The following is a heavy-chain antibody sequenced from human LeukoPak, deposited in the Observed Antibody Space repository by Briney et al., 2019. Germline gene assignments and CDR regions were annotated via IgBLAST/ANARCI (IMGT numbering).Heavy chain of an antibody. CDR1: GGSFTDYN. Sequence: PSETLSLTCAISGGSFTDYNWSWIRQPPGKGLEWIGDINDSGSTNSSPSLKSRVVISLDTSKSQLSLKLSPVTAADTATYFCARAGRGTSSRALDYWGQGTLVTVSS. D-gene: IGHD1-1*01. V-gene: IGHV4-34*01. J-gene: IGHJ4*02. CDR2: INDSGST. CDR3: ARAGRGTSSRALDY.